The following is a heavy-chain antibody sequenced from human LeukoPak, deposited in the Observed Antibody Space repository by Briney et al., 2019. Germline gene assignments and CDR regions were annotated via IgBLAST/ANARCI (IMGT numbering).Heavy chain of an antibody. V-gene: IGHV4-4*07. CDR2: IYTSGST. D-gene: IGHD6-13*01. CDR1: GGSISSYY. Sequence: SETLSLTCTVSGGSISSYYWSWIRQPAGKGLEWIGRIYTSGSTNYNPSLKSRVTISVDTSKNQFSLKLSSVTAADTAVYYCARDIWEAAGTRNMDVWGKGTTVTVSS. J-gene: IGHJ6*03. CDR3: ARDIWEAAGTRNMDV.